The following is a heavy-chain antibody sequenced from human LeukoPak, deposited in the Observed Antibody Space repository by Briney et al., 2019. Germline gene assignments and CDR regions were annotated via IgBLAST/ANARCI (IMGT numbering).Heavy chain of an antibody. CDR1: GYSISSGYY. D-gene: IGHD3-10*01. Sequence: SETLSLTCAVSGYSISSGYYWGWIRQPPGKGLEWIGTIYHSGSTFYNPSLKSRVSISVDTSKNQFSLKLISVTAADKAVYYCARDQGISMVRGAPYYYYYMDVWGKGTTVTVSS. CDR2: IYHSGST. V-gene: IGHV4-38-2*02. CDR3: ARDQGISMVRGAPYYYYYMDV. J-gene: IGHJ6*03.